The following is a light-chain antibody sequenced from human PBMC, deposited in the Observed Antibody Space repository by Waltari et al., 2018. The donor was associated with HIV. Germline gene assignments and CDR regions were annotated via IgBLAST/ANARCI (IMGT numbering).Light chain of an antibody. Sequence: QSALTQPRSVSGSPGQSVTISCTGTSSDVGGYNYVSWYQQNPGKAPKFIIYDVTKRPSGVLDRFSGSKSGNTASLTISGLQAEDEADYYCCSYAGNYPVLFGGGTKLTVL. V-gene: IGLV2-11*01. CDR3: CSYAGNYPVL. CDR1: SSDVGGYNY. CDR2: DVT. J-gene: IGLJ3*02.